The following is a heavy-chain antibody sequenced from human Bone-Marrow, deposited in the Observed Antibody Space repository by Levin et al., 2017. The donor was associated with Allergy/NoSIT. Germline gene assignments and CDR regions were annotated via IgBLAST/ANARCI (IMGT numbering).Heavy chain of an antibody. J-gene: IGHJ6*02. V-gene: IGHV3-30*18. CDR1: GFNFDNHD. CDR3: AKPIFDCWSGYYYFGMDV. D-gene: IGHD3-3*01. CDR2: ISYNGGNK. Sequence: GGSLRLSCAASGFNFDNHDMLWVRQAPGKGLEWVAIISYNGGNKYYADSVKGRFTVSRDASKNTLFLQMNSLRTDDTAVYYCAKPIFDCWSGYYYFGMDVWGHGTTVTVSS.